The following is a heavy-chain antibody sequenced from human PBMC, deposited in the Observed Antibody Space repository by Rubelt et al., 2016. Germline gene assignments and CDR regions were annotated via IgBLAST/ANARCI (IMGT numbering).Heavy chain of an antibody. CDR2: IRYDGSNK. CDR1: GFTFSSYG. CDR3: ARDDSDAFDI. J-gene: IGHJ3*02. V-gene: IGHV3-30*02. Sequence: QVQLVESGGGVVQPGRSLRLSCAASGFTFSSYGIHWVRQAPGKGLEWVAFIRYDGSNKYYADSVKGRFTISRDNSKNTLDLQMNSLRPEDTAVYSCARDDSDAFDIWGQGTMVTVSS.